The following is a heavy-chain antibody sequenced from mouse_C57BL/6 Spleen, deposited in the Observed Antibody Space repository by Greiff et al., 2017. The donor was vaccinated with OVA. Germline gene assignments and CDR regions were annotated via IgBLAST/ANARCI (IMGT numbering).Heavy chain of an antibody. D-gene: IGHD2-1*01. CDR1: GYTFTDYY. J-gene: IGHJ3*01. CDR2: INPNNGGT. CDR3: ARSEDYGNPWFAY. V-gene: IGHV1-26*01. Sequence: EVQLQQSGPELVKPGASVKISCKASGYTFTDYYMNWVKQSHGKSLEWIGDINPNNGGTSYNQKFKGKATLTVDKSSSTAYMELRSLTSEDSAVYYCARSEDYGNPWFAYWGQGTLVTVSA.